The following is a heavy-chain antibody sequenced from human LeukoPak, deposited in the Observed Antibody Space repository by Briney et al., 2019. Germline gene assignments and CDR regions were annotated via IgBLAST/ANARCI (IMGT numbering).Heavy chain of an antibody. J-gene: IGHJ4*02. Sequence: GGSLRLSCAASGFTFSDYSMNWVRQAPGKGLEWVSYISSSSNTIYYADSVKGRFTISRDNSKNTLYLQMNSLRAEDTAVYYCARDYYGSPTHWGQGTLVTVSS. V-gene: IGHV3-48*01. CDR1: GFTFSDYS. CDR3: ARDYYGSPTH. CDR2: ISSSSNTI. D-gene: IGHD3-10*01.